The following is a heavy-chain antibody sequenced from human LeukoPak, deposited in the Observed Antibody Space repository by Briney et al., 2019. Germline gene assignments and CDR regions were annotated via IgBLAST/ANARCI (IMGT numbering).Heavy chain of an antibody. D-gene: IGHD2-2*01. J-gene: IGHJ4*02. Sequence: GESLKISFKGSGYDFISNWIAWVRQMPGKGLEWMGIIYPADSHTRYSPSFQGQVTISADKSISTAYLQWSSLEASDTAMYYCARTDCSSTDCYLFDYWGQGTVVTVSP. V-gene: IGHV5-51*01. CDR2: IYPADSHT. CDR1: GYDFISNW. CDR3: ARTDCSSTDCYLFDY.